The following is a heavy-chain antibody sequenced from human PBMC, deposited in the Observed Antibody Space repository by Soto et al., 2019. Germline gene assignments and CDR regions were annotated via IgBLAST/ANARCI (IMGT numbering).Heavy chain of an antibody. CDR3: ARDGCSGGSCYSGGLGMDV. V-gene: IGHV3-30-3*01. CDR2: ISYDGSNK. J-gene: IGHJ6*02. D-gene: IGHD2-15*01. CDR1: GFTFSSYA. Sequence: QVQLVESGGGVVQPGRSLRLSCAASGFTFSSYAMHWVRQAPGKGLEWVAVISYDGSNKYYADSVKGRFTISRDNSKKTLYLQMNSLRAEDTAVYYWARDGCSGGSCYSGGLGMDVWGQGTTVTVSS.